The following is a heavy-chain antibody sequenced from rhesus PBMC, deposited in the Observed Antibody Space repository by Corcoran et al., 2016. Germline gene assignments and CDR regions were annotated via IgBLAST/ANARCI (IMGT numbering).Heavy chain of an antibody. Sequence: EVQLVESGGGLVQPGGSLRLSCAASGFTCSSHDMSWFRQAPGKGLAWVSYISYPVKPIYYPASVKGRFPISRDNAKNSLSLQMSSLRAEATAVYYCTRDRWGGSFDYWGQGVLVTVSS. V-gene: IGHV3-136*01. J-gene: IGHJ4*01. D-gene: IGHD6-25*01. CDR2: ISYPVKPI. CDR1: GFTCSSHD. CDR3: TRDRWGGSFDY.